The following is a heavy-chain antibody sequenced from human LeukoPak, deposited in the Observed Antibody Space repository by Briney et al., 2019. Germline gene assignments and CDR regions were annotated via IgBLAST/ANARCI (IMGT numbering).Heavy chain of an antibody. CDR2: IYIGGTT. CDR1: GGSISSYY. J-gene: IGHJ4*02. V-gene: IGHV4-4*07. CDR3: ARDEARTGYIHY. D-gene: IGHD3-9*01. Sequence: PSETLSLTCTVSGGSISSYYWSWVRQTAGKGLEWIGRIYIGGTTNYNPSLKSRVTMSLDTSKNQLSLRLTSVTAADTAVYYCARDEARTGYIHYWGQGTLITVSS.